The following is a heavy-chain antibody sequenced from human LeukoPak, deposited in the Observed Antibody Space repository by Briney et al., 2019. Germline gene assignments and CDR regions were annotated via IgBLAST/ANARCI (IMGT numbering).Heavy chain of an antibody. CDR1: GGSISYYY. D-gene: IGHD3-10*01. CDR3: ARDRGDLGNFDY. Sequence: SETLSLTRTVSGGSISYYYWSWIRQPAGKGLEWIGRIYSSGSTTYNPSLKSRVTMSVDTANNQFSLILSSVTAADTAVYYCARDRGDLGNFDYWGQGTLVTVSS. CDR2: IYSSGST. J-gene: IGHJ4*02. V-gene: IGHV4-4*07.